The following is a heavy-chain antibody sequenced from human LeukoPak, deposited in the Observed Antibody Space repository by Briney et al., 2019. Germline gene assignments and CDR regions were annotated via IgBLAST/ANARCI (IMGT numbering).Heavy chain of an antibody. D-gene: IGHD2-2*01. Sequence: GGSLRLSCAASGFTFSSYEMDWVRQAPGKGLEWVSYIASSGSTIFYADSLKGRFTISRDNAKNSLYLQMNSLRAEDTAIYYCARRYCSTTSCLFDYWGQGTLVTVSS. CDR3: ARRYCSTTSCLFDY. J-gene: IGHJ4*02. V-gene: IGHV3-48*03. CDR2: IASSGSTI. CDR1: GFTFSSYE.